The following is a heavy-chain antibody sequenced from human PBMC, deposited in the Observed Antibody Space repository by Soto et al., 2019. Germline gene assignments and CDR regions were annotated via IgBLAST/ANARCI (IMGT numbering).Heavy chain of an antibody. V-gene: IGHV3-23*01. CDR2: ISGSGGST. J-gene: IGHJ6*02. CDR3: AGVVPAAFTYCYYYGMDV. Sequence: GGSLRLSCAASGFTFSSYAMSWVRQAPGKGLEWVSAISGSGGSTYYADSVKGRFTISRDNSKNTLYLQMNSLRAEDTAVYHCAGVVPAAFTYCYYYGMDVWGQGTTVTVSS. CDR1: GFTFSSYA. D-gene: IGHD2-2*01.